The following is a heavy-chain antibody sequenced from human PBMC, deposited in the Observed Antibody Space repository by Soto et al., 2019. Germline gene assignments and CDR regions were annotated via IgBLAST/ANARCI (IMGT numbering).Heavy chain of an antibody. J-gene: IGHJ4*02. CDR1: GFTFSSYG. CDR2: ISYDGSNK. CDR3: AKVGSSSSWYSYFDY. D-gene: IGHD6-13*01. V-gene: IGHV3-30*18. Sequence: GGSLRLSCAASGFTFSSYGMHWVRQAPGKGLKWVAVISYDGSNKYYADSVKGRFTISRDNSKNTLYLQMNSLRAEDTAVYYCAKVGSSSSWYSYFDYWGQGTLVTVSS.